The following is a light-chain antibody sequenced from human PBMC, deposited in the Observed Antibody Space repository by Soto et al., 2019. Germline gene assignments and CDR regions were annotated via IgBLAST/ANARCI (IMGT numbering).Light chain of an antibody. CDR3: QQLNSYA. CDR1: QGIRSS. J-gene: IGKJ4*01. CDR2: TAS. V-gene: IGKV1-9*01. Sequence: IQMTQAPSSLSASLGDRVTITCRASQGIRSSLAWYQQTPGKAPKLLIYTASNLEVGVPSRFSGSGSGTDFTLTISSLQPEDFATYYCQQLNSYAFGGGTKVDIK.